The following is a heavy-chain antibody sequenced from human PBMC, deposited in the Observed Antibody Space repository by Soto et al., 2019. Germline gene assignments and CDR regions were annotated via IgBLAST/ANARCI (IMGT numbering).Heavy chain of an antibody. CDR2: ISYDGSNK. CDR1: GFTFSSYG. CDR3: AEGGCSGGSCYYYGMDV. D-gene: IGHD2-15*01. J-gene: IGHJ6*02. V-gene: IGHV3-30*18. Sequence: GSLRLSCAASGFTFSSYGMHWVRQAPGKGLEWVAVISYDGSNKYYADSVKGRFTISRDNSKNTLYLQMNSLRAEDTAVYYCAEGGCSGGSCYYYGMDVWGQGTTVTVSS.